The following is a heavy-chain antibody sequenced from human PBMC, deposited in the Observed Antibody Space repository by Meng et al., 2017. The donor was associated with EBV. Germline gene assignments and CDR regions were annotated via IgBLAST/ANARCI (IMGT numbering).Heavy chain of an antibody. CDR3: ARRGGVADWFDP. CDR2: INAGNGNT. V-gene: IGHV1-3*01. Sequence: QDLLGQSGAEVKKSGASVKVSCKASGYTFTSYAMHWVRQAPGQRLEWMGWINAGNGNTKYSQKFQGRVTITRDTTASTAYMELSSLRSEDTAVYYCARRGGVADWFDPWGQGTLVTVSS. J-gene: IGHJ5*02. CDR1: GYTFTSYA. D-gene: IGHD2-15*01.